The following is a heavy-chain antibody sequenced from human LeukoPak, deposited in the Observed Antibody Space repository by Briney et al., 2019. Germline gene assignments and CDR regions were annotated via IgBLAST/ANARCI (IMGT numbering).Heavy chain of an antibody. CDR3: ARDGAVGSGNEFDH. V-gene: IGHV3-74*01. J-gene: IGHJ4*02. CDR2: INDDGTST. CDR1: GFTFSNYW. D-gene: IGHD5-12*01. Sequence: PGGSLRLSCAASGFTFSNYWMHWVRQAPGEGLVWVSLINDDGTSTVCADSVKGRFTISRDNAKNSVYLQMNSLRAEDTAVYYCARDGAVGSGNEFDHWGQGTLVTVSS.